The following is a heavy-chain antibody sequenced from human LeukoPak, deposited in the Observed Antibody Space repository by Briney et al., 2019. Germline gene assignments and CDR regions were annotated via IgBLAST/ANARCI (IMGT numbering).Heavy chain of an antibody. D-gene: IGHD5-18*01. V-gene: IGHV3-21*01. CDR1: GFTFSSYS. Sequence: GGSLRLSCAASGFTFSSYSMNWVRQAPGKGLEWVSSISGSSTYIYYADSVKGRFTISRHNAKNSLYLQMNRLRAADTAVYYCARGYSYGDYWGQGTLVTVSS. CDR2: ISGSSTYI. J-gene: IGHJ4*02. CDR3: ARGYSYGDY.